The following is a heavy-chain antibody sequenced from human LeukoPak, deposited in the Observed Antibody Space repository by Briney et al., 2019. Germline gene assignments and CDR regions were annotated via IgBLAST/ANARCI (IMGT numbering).Heavy chain of an antibody. D-gene: IGHD3-10*01. V-gene: IGHV4-39*07. Sequence: PSETLSLTCTVSGGSISSRPYYWGWVRQPPGKGLEWIGTISYSGTTYYSPSLKSRVTISLDTSKNQFSLKLSSVTAADTAIYYCARDVPYYGRIEAYFDPWGQGTLVTVSS. J-gene: IGHJ5*02. CDR2: ISYSGTT. CDR1: GGSISSRPYY. CDR3: ARDVPYYGRIEAYFDP.